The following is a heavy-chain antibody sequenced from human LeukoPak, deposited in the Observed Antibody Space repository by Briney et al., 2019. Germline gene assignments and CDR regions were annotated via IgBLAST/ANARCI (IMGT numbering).Heavy chain of an antibody. V-gene: IGHV3-9*01. J-gene: IGHJ3*02. D-gene: IGHD3-22*01. CDR1: GFTFDDYA. CDR2: ISWNSGSI. CDR3: AKDIEVYDSSGYYYAQGAFDI. Sequence: GGSLRLSCAASGFTFDDYAMHWVRQAPGKGLEWVSGISWNSGSIGYADSVKGRFTISRDNAKNSLYLQMNSLRAEDTALYYCAKDIEVYDSSGYYYAQGAFDIWGQGTMVTVSS.